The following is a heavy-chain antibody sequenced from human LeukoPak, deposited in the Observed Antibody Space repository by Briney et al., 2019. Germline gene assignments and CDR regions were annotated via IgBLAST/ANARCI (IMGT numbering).Heavy chain of an antibody. CDR1: GYTFTSYC. Sequence: GASVKVSCKASGYTFTSYCISWVRQAPGQGLEWMGLISAYNGNTNYAQKFQGRVTITADKSTSTAYMELSSLRSEDTAVYYCAGDYYDSSGYYYSIVFDYWGQGTLVTVSS. CDR3: AGDYYDSSGYYYSIVFDY. D-gene: IGHD3-22*01. J-gene: IGHJ4*02. V-gene: IGHV1-18*01. CDR2: ISAYNGNT.